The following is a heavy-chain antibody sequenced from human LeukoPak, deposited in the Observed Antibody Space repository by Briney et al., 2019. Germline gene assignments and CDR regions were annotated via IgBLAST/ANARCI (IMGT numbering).Heavy chain of an antibody. CDR2: IRSKRYDGAT. V-gene: IGHV3-49*04. D-gene: IGHD6-19*01. CDR3: TRDILSGWYYFDF. Sequence: GGSLRPSCTASGFTFGDYAMSWVRQAPGKGLEWVGFIRSKRYDGATEYAASVKGRFTISRDDSKSVAYLHMNSLKTEDTAIYYCTRDILSGWYYFDFWGQGTLVTVSS. CDR1: GFTFGDYA. J-gene: IGHJ4*02.